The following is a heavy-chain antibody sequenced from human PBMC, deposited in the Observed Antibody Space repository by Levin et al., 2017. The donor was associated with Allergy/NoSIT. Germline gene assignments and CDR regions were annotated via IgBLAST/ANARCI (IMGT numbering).Heavy chain of an antibody. J-gene: IGHJ5*02. Sequence: KISCKASGGTFSSYAISWVRQAPGQGLEWMGGIIPIFGTANYAQKFQGRVTITADKSTSTAYMELSSLRSEDTAVYYCAREFKGRIAAAGVVFDWFDPWGQGTLVTVSS. CDR2: IIPIFGTA. CDR3: AREFKGRIAAAGVVFDWFDP. V-gene: IGHV1-69*06. CDR1: GGTFSSYA. D-gene: IGHD6-13*01.